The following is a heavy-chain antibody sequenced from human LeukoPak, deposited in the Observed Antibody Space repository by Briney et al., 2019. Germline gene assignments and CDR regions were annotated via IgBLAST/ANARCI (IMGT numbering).Heavy chain of an antibody. CDR3: ARGAPGSYCSGGSCPYFDY. Sequence: ASVNVSCKPSVCTFTSYDVNWVRQATGQGLEWMGWVNPNSGHTGYAQKFQGRVTMTTNTSISTAYMELSSLRSEDTAVYYCARGAPGSYCSGGSCPYFDYWGQGTLVSVSS. J-gene: IGHJ4*02. V-gene: IGHV1-8*01. CDR1: VCTFTSYD. D-gene: IGHD2-15*01. CDR2: VNPNSGHT.